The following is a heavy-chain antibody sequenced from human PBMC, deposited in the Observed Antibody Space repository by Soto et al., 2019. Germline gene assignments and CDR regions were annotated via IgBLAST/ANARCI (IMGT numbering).Heavy chain of an antibody. J-gene: IGHJ4*02. CDR1: GFTFTRYS. Sequence: EVQLVESGGGLVKPGRSLRLSCAASGFTFTRYSMNWVRQAPGKGLEWVSSISRTTNYIYYADSMKGRFTVARDNAKNSVYLEMNSLSAEDTAVYYCARESEDLTSNFDYWGQGTLVTVSS. V-gene: IGHV3-21*01. CDR3: ARESEDLTSNFDY. CDR2: ISRTTNYI.